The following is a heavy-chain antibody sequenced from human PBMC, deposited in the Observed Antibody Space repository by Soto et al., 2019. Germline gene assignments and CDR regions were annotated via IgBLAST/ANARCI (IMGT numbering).Heavy chain of an antibody. J-gene: IGHJ4*02. CDR3: ARASRSSVYDY. CDR2: ISAYNGNT. V-gene: IGHV1-18*01. Sequence: QVQLVQSGAEVKKPGASVKVSCKASGYTFTSYGISCVRQAPGQGLEWMGWISAYNGNTNYAQKLQDRVTMTTDTSTITAYMELRSPRSDDPAVYYCARASRSSVYDYWWQGSLVSVSS. CDR1: GYTFTSYG. D-gene: IGHD6-25*01.